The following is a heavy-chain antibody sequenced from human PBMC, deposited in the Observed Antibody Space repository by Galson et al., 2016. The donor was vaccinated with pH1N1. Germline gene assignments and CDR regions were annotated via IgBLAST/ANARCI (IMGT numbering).Heavy chain of an antibody. J-gene: IGHJ4*02. Sequence: SETLSLTCTVYGGSFSDYYWSWIRQPPGKGLEWIGEVNPSGSTIYNPSLNSRVIISADTSRNQFSLKLTSVTAADTAVYFCARVDFGGKLGYWGQGTQVTVSS. V-gene: IGHV4-34*01. CDR3: ARVDFGGKLGY. D-gene: IGHD4-23*01. CDR1: GGSFSDYY. CDR2: VNPSGST.